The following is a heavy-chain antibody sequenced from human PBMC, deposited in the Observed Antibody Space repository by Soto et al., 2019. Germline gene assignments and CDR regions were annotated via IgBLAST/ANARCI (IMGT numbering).Heavy chain of an antibody. J-gene: IGHJ4*02. V-gene: IGHV5-51*01. CDR2: VYPGDSDT. CDR1: GYTFISYW. Sequence: PGESLKISCKGSGYTFISYWIAWVRQMPGKGLEWMGIVYPGDSDTRYSPSFQGQVTISADKSISTAYLQWSGLKASDTAMYYCARQRTRDGYNYGDYFDYWGQGTLVTVSS. CDR3: ARQRTRDGYNYGDYFDY. D-gene: IGHD1-1*01.